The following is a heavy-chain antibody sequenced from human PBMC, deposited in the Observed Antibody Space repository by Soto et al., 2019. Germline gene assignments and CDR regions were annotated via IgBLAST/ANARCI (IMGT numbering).Heavy chain of an antibody. Sequence: QVQLQESGPGLVKPSQTLSLTCTVSGGSISSGGYYWSWIRQHPGKGLEWIGYIYYSGSTYYNPSXXXRVTISVDTSXXQXSXXLSSVTAADTAVYYCAREGMTTVTTNFYYYYGMDVWGQGTTVTVSS. V-gene: IGHV4-31*03. CDR1: GGSISSGGYY. CDR3: AREGMTTVTTNFYYYYGMDV. D-gene: IGHD4-17*01. CDR2: IYYSGST. J-gene: IGHJ6*02.